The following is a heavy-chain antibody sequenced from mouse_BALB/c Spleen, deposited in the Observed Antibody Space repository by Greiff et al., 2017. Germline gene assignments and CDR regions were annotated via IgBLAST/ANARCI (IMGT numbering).Heavy chain of an antibody. J-gene: IGHJ1*01. V-gene: IGHV14-3*02. CDR2: IDPANGNT. CDR3: ARSRYGYFDV. CDR1: GFNIKDTY. Sequence: VQLKESGAELVKPGASVKLSCTASGFNIKDTYMHWVKQRPEQGLEWIGRIDPANGNTKYDPKFQGKATITADTSSNTAYLQLSSLTSEDTAVYYCARSRYGYFDVWGAGTTVTVSS. D-gene: IGHD2-14*01.